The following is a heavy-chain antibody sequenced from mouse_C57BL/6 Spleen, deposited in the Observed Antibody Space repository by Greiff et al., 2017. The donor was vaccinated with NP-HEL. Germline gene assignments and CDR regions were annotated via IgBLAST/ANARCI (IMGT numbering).Heavy chain of an antibody. Sequence: VQLQQSGSELVKPGASVKISCKASGFSFTDYYMNWVKQSNGQSLEWIGVINPNYGTTSYNQKFQGKATLTVDQSSSTAYMQLNSLTSEDSAVYDCARLRERCDFDYWGKGTTVTVSS. V-gene: IGHV1-39*01. CDR3: ARLRERCDFDY. CDR1: GFSFTDYY. CDR2: INPNYGTT. J-gene: IGHJ2*01.